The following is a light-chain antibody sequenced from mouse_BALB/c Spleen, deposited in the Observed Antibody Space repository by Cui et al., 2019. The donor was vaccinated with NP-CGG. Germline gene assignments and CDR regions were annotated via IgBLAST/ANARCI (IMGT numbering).Light chain of an antibody. CDR3: ALWYSNHWV. Sequence: QAVVTQESALTTSPGETVTLTCRSSTGAVTTSNYANWVKEKPDHLFTGLIGGTNNRAPGVPARFSGSLIGDKAAFTITGAQTEDEAIYFCALWYSNHWVFGGGTKLTVL. J-gene: IGLJ1*01. V-gene: IGLV1*01. CDR1: TGAVTTSNY. CDR2: GTN.